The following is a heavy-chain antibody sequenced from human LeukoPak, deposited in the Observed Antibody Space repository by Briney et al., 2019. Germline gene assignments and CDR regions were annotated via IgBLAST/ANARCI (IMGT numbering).Heavy chain of an antibody. J-gene: IGHJ4*02. V-gene: IGHV3-23*01. CDR1: GFTFSSYA. D-gene: IGHD3-10*01. CDR2: ISGSGGST. CDR3: AKERRRKLTPTPAGPLDY. Sequence: PGGSLRLSCAASGFTFSSYAMSWVRQAPGKGLEWVSAISGSGGSTYYADSVKGRFTISRDNSKNTLYLQMNSLRAEDTAVYYCAKERRRKLTPTPAGPLDYWGQGTLVTVSS.